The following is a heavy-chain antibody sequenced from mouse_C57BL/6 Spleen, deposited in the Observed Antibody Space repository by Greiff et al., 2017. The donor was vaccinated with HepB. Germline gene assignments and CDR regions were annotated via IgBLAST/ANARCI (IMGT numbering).Heavy chain of an antibody. D-gene: IGHD6-5*01. CDR3: ARSPYVFDY. CDR2: IRNKANGYTT. J-gene: IGHJ2*01. CDR1: GFTFTDYY. Sequence: EVQLVESGGGLVQPGGSLSLSCAASGFTFTDYYMSWVRQPPGKALEWLGFIRNKANGYTTEYSASVKGRFTISRDNSQSILYLQMNALRAEDSATYYCARSPYVFDYWGQGTTLTVSS. V-gene: IGHV7-3*01.